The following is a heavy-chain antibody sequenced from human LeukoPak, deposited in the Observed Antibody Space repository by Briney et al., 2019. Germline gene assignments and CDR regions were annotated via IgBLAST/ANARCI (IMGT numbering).Heavy chain of an antibody. Sequence: SETLSLTCAVYGGSFSGYYWSWIRQPPGKGLEWIGEINHSGSTNYNPSLKSRVTISVDTSKNQFSLKLSSVTAADTAVYYCARVPWGPYYYYGMDVWGQGTTVTVSS. D-gene: IGHD1-26*01. CDR2: INHSGST. V-gene: IGHV4-34*01. CDR1: GGSFSGYY. CDR3: ARVPWGPYYYYGMDV. J-gene: IGHJ6*02.